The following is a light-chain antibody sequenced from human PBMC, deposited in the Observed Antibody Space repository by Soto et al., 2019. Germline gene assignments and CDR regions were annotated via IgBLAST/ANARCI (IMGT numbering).Light chain of an antibody. CDR2: AAS. CDR3: QQCYSSPCT. CDR1: QSISSY. Sequence: EIQMTQSPSSLSASVGERVTITCRASQSISSYLNWYQQKPGKAPKLLIYAASSLPSGVPSRFSGSGSGTDFTLTISSLQPEDFAIYYCQQCYSSPCTFGPGTKVDIK. J-gene: IGKJ3*01. V-gene: IGKV1-39*01.